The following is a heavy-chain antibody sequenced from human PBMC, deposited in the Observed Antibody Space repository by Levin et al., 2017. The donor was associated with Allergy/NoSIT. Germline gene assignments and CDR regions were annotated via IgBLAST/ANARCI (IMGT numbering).Heavy chain of an antibody. V-gene: IGHV3-74*01. J-gene: IGHJ4*02. Sequence: QPGGSLRLSCAASGFTFTTYWMHWVRQAPGKGLVWVAGLSDDGGQTFYADSVKGRFTISRDNAKNTLYLQMNSLRAEDTAVYYCVRLKFPDSDYWGQGTLVSVSS. D-gene: IGHD1-14*01. CDR1: GFTFTTYW. CDR2: LSDDGGQT. CDR3: VRLKFPDSDY.